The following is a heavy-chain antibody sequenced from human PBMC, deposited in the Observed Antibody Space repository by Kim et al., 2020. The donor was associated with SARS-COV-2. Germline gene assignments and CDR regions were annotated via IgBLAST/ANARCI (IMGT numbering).Heavy chain of an antibody. V-gene: IGHV3-33*01. J-gene: IGHJ3*02. CDR2: IWYDGSNK. D-gene: IGHD3-3*01. Sequence: GGSLRLSCAASGFTFSSYGMHWVRQAPGKGLEWVAVIWYDGSNKYYADSVKGRFTISRDNSKNTLYLQMNSLRAEDTAVYYCARRNGITIFGVVIEEAFEIWGQGTRVTVSS. CDR3: ARRNGITIFGVVIEEAFEI. CDR1: GFTFSSYG.